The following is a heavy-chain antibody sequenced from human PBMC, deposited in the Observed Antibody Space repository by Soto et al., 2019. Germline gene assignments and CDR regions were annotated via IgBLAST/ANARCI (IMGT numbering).Heavy chain of an antibody. V-gene: IGHV4-4*07. J-gene: IGHJ5*02. Sequence: SETLSLTCTVSGASISGFYWSWIRKSAGKGLEWIGRIYATGTTDYNPSLKSRVMMSVDTSKKQFSLKLRSVTAAETAVYYCVRDGTKTLRAWFDPWGQGISVTVS. CDR2: IYATGTT. CDR3: VRDGTKTLRAWFDP. CDR1: GASISGFY. D-gene: IGHD1-1*01.